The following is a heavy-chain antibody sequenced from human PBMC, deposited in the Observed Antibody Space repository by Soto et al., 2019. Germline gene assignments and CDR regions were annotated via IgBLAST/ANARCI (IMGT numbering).Heavy chain of an antibody. CDR3: ARQVVVVVAAKKYYYYGMDV. D-gene: IGHD2-15*01. Sequence: PSETLSLTCTVSGGSISSSSYYWGWIRQPPGKGLEWIGSIYYSGSTYYNPSLKSRVTISVDTSKNQFSLKLSSVTAADTAVYYCARQVVVVVAAKKYYYYGMDVWGQGTTVTVSS. V-gene: IGHV4-39*01. CDR2: IYYSGST. CDR1: GGSISSSSYY. J-gene: IGHJ6*02.